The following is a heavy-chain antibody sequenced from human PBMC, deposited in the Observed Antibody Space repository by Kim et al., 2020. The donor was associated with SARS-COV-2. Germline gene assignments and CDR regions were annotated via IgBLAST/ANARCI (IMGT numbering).Heavy chain of an antibody. CDR2: LYSGGST. D-gene: IGHD1-26*01. CDR3: ARDRYIGSYYYGMDV. Sequence: GSLRLSCAASGFTVSSNYMSWVRQAPGKGLEWVSVLYSGGSTYYADSVNGRFTISRDNSKNTLYLQLNSLRAEDTAVYYCARDRYIGSYYYGMDVWGQGTTVTVSS. V-gene: IGHV3-53*01. CDR1: GFTVSSNY. J-gene: IGHJ6*02.